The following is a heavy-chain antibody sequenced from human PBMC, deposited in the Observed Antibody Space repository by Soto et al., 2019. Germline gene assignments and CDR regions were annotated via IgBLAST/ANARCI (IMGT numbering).Heavy chain of an antibody. Sequence: SETLSLTCTISDGSVRAYYWSWIRHSPGQTLEWIGYIYDGGSPYYNPSLKTRVTIAADSSKNQISLKLTSATAADTAVYYCARGVRPSATKDWGRGTLATVCS. J-gene: IGHJ4*02. V-gene: IGHV4-59*02. D-gene: IGHD1-26*01. CDR1: DGSVRAYY. CDR2: IYDGGSP. CDR3: ARGVRPSATKD.